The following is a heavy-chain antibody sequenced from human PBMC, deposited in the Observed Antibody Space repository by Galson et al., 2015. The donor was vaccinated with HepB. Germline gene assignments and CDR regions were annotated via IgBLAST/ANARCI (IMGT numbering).Heavy chain of an antibody. Sequence: SLRLSCAASGFTFSSYWMHWVRQAPGKGLVWVSRINSDGSSTSYADSVKGRFTISRDNAKNTLYLQMNSLRAEDTAVYYCAGALRTPRPFDYWGQGTLVTVSS. CDR2: INSDGSST. CDR1: GFTFSSYW. V-gene: IGHV3-74*01. J-gene: IGHJ4*02. D-gene: IGHD2-15*01. CDR3: AGALRTPRPFDY.